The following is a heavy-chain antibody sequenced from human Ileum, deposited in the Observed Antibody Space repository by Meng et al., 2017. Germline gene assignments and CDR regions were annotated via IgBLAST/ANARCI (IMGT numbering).Heavy chain of an antibody. CDR2: TYYRSKWYS. D-gene: IGHD3-3*01. Sequence: PGPVKPPRPLSLTGAVSGGSASSNIAAWNWIRQSPLRGLEWLGRTYYRSKWYSEYAVSVKSRISITPDTSKNQFSLQMNSVTPEDTAVYYCASGSGSLDYWGPGTLVTVSS. CDR1: GGSASSNIAA. V-gene: IGHV6-1*01. CDR3: ASGSGSLDY. J-gene: IGHJ4*02.